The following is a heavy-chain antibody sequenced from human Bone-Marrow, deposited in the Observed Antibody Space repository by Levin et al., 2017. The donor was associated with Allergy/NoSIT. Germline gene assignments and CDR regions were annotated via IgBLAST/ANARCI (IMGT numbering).Heavy chain of an antibody. Sequence: KTGGSLRLSCQASGYSFTSFWFGWVRQRPGKGLEWMGLIFPGDSDTRVSPSFRGQIIMSVDKSTSTAYLQWDSLKASDTATYYCASRDSDGSNSFDYWGQGTLVTVSS. CDR1: GYSFTSFW. CDR2: IFPGDSDT. CDR3: ASRDSDGSNSFDY. D-gene: IGHD4-23*01. J-gene: IGHJ4*02. V-gene: IGHV5-51*01.